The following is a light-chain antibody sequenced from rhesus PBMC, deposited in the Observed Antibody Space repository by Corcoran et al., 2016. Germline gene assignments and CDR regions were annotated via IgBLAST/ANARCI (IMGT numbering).Light chain of an antibody. CDR1: QGITND. J-gene: IGKJ4*01. V-gene: IGKV1-25*01. CDR2: EAS. Sequence: DIQMTQSPSSLSTFVGDRVTITCRASQGITNDLAWYQQKPGETPKLLFYEASSLQIGIPSRFSGSGAGTDFTLTLSSLQPEEFATYYCQHYYSTPLTFGGGTKVEIK. CDR3: QHYYSTPLT.